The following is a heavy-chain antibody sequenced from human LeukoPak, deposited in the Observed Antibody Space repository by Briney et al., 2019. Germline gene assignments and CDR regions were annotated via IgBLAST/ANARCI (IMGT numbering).Heavy chain of an antibody. CDR1: GFTFSNAW. J-gene: IGHJ4*02. CDR3: TTVLIWFGESDGYSGPNRIYY. CDR2: IKSKTDGGTT. V-gene: IGHV3-15*01. Sequence: PGGSLRLSCAASGFTFSNAWMSWVRQAPGKGLEWVGHIKSKTDGGTTDYAAPVKGRFTISRDDSKNTLYLQLNSLKTEDTAVYYCTTVLIWFGESDGYSGPNRIYYWGQGTLVTVSS. D-gene: IGHD3-10*01.